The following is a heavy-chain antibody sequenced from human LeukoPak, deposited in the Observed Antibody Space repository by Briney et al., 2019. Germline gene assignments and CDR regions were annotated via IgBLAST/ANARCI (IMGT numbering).Heavy chain of an antibody. Sequence: GGSLRLSCVASGFTFSGYSMSWVRQAPGKGLEWVANIKQDGSEKYYVESVKGRFTISRDNATNSLYLQMNSLRVEDTAVYYCARVRDAYNHPVVYFDYWGQGTLVTVSS. CDR1: GFTFSGYS. CDR3: ARVRDAYNHPVVYFDY. CDR2: IKQDGSEK. J-gene: IGHJ4*02. D-gene: IGHD5-24*01. V-gene: IGHV3-7*05.